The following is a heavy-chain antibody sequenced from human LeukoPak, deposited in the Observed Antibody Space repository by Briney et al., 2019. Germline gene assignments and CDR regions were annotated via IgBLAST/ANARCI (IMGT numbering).Heavy chain of an antibody. D-gene: IGHD3-22*01. CDR2: IYSGGST. V-gene: IGHV3-66*01. J-gene: IGHJ4*02. CDR1: GFTVSSNS. Sequence: GGSLILSCAASGFTVSSNSMSWVRQAPGRGLEWVSVIYSGGSTYYADSVKGRFTISRDNSKNTVYLQMNSLRAEDTAVYHCARVAYYYGSSGYSFDYWGQGTLVTVSS. CDR3: ARVAYYYGSSGYSFDY.